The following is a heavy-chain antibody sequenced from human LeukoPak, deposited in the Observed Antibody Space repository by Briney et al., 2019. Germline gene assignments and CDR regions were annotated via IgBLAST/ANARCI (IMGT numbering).Heavy chain of an antibody. J-gene: IGHJ4*02. Sequence: SETLSLTCTVSGASINSDTYYWGWIRQPPGKGLEWIGEVYHSGSTNYNPSLKSRVTISVDTSKNQFSLKLSSVTAADTAVYYCASSRIDILTGYRQFDYWGQGTLVTVSS. CDR3: ASSRIDILTGYRQFDY. D-gene: IGHD3-9*01. CDR1: GASINSDTYY. V-gene: IGHV4-39*07. CDR2: VYHSGST.